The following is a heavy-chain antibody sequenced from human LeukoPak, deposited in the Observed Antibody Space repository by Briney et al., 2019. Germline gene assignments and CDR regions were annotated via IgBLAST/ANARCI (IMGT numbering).Heavy chain of an antibody. V-gene: IGHV4-30-4*08. D-gene: IGHD6-19*01. CDR1: GGSISSGDYY. CDR3: AKDLGSSGWYIDY. J-gene: IGHJ4*02. CDR2: IYYSGST. Sequence: SETLSLTCTVSGGSISSGDYYWSWIRQPPGKGLEWIGYIYYSGSTYYNPSLKSRVTISVDTSKNQFSLKLSSVTAADTAVYYCAKDLGSSGWYIDYWGQGTLVTVSS.